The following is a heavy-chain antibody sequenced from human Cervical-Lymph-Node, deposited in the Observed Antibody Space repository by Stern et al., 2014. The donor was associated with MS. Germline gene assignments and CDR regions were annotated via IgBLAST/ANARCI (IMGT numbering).Heavy chain of an antibody. CDR2: IYPGASEA. CDR3: ARGSGRDFFDY. CDR1: GYSFTNYW. D-gene: IGHD3-3*01. Sequence: VQLVQSGAEVKKPGEFLKISCKGSGYSFTNYWIGWVRQLPGNGLEWMGIIYPGASEARYSPSFQGQVTSSADNSISTAYLQWSSLKASDTAMYYCARGSGRDFFDYWGQGTLVTVSS. V-gene: IGHV5-51*01. J-gene: IGHJ4*02.